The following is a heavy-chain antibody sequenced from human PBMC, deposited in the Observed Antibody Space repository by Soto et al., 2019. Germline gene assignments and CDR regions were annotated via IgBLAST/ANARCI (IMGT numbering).Heavy chain of an antibody. CDR2: INAGNGNT. Sequence: ASVKVSRTAFGDTFTRYSINWVRQAPGQGLEWMGWINAGNGNTKYSQKFQGRVTITRDTSASTAYMELSSLRSGDTAVYYCARAVAVPADFDYWGQGTLATVSS. CDR3: ARAVAVPADFDY. CDR1: GDTFTRYS. D-gene: IGHD6-19*01. J-gene: IGHJ4*02. V-gene: IGHV1-3*01.